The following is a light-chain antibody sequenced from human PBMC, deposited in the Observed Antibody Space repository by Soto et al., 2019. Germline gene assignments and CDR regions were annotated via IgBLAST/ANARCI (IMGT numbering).Light chain of an antibody. CDR2: DAS. Sequence: DIQVTQSPPTLSASVGDRVTITCRASQTISTWMAWYQQKPGKAPKLLVYDASTLQSGVASRFSGSGSGTEFTLTITSLQPDDFATYYCQQYNVYSPWTFGQGTKVDIK. CDR1: QTISTW. CDR3: QQYNVYSPWT. V-gene: IGKV1-5*01. J-gene: IGKJ1*01.